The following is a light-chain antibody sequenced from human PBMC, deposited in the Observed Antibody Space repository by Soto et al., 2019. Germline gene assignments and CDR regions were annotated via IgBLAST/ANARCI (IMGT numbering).Light chain of an antibody. CDR1: QDISNY. CDR2: AAS. Sequence: DIQMTQSPSSLSASVGDRVTITCRASQDISNYLAWFQQKPGKAPKSLIYAASSLQSGVPSKFSGRGFGTYSTPTISSQQLEDFATYYGKPYKNYPITFAQGTGLEI. V-gene: IGKV1-16*02. CDR3: KPYKNYPIT. J-gene: IGKJ5*01.